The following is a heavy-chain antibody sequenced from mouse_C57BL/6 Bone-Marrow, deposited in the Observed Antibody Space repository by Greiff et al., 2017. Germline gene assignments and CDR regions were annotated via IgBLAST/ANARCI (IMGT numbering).Heavy chain of an antibody. CDR2: ISSGGSYT. CDR3: ARPLGAWFAY. J-gene: IGHJ3*01. CDR1: GFTFSSYG. V-gene: IGHV5-6*01. Sequence: EVHLVESGGDLVKPGGSLKLPCAASGFTFSSYGMSWVRQTPDKRLEWVATISSGGSYTYYPDSVKGRFTISRDNAKNTLYLQMSSLKSEDTAMYYCARPLGAWFAYWGQGTLVTVSA.